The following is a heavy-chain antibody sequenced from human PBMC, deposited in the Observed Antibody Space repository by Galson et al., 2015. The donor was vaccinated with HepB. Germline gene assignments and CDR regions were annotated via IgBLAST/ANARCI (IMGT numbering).Heavy chain of an antibody. J-gene: IGHJ2*01. D-gene: IGHD6-13*01. CDR2: INAGNGNT. V-gene: IGHV1-3*01. CDR3: ATYLAAAHSGLWYFDL. Sequence: SVKVSCKASGYTFTSYAMHWVRQAPGQRLEWMGWINAGNGNTKYSQKFQGRVTITRDTSASTAYMELSSLRSEDTAVYYCATYLAAAHSGLWYFDLWGRGTLVTVSS. CDR1: GYTFTSYA.